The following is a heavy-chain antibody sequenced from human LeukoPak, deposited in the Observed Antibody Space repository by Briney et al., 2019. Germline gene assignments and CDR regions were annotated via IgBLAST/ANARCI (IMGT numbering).Heavy chain of an antibody. CDR1: RFSIRDYY. D-gene: IGHD3-16*01. J-gene: IGHJ4*02. CDR3: TRERRGTYYAFES. V-gene: IGHV3-11*01. CDR2: ITSGAGST. Sequence: PRGSPRLSPDPSRFSIRDYYMSCIPESPGKGVEWRSYITSGAGSTKYAASVKGRFTISRDKAKNSVALQLNSLRAEDTAVYYCTRERRGTYYAFESWGQGTLVTVSS.